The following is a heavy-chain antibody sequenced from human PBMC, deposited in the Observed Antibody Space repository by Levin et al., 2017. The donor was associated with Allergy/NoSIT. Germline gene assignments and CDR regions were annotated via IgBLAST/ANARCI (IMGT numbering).Heavy chain of an antibody. V-gene: IGHV4-59*08. J-gene: IGHJ4*02. Sequence: SDTLSLTCTVSGDSISYFYWSWIRQPPGKGLEWIGHIQYSGSPNYNPSLKSRVAISIDTSKNQFSLKLRSVTAADTAVYYCAIIGGYRCSTTSCSAYSDFWGQGTLVTVSS. CDR2: IQYSGSP. D-gene: IGHD2-2*01. CDR3: AIIGGYRCSTTSCSAYSDF. CDR1: GDSISYFY.